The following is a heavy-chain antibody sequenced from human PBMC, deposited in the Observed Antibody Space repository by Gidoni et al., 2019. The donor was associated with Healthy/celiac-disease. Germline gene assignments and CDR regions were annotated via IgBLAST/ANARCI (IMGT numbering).Heavy chain of an antibody. CDR1: GGSISSSSYY. D-gene: IGHD3-10*01. CDR2: IYYSGST. Sequence: QLQLQESGPGLVKPSETLSLTCTVSGGSISSSSYYWGWIRQPPGKGLEWIGSIYYSGSTYYHPSLKSRVTISVDTSKNQFSLKLSSVTAADTAVYYCARRFYGSGSYPFDYWGQGTLVTVSS. CDR3: ARRFYGSGSYPFDY. J-gene: IGHJ4*02. V-gene: IGHV4-39*01.